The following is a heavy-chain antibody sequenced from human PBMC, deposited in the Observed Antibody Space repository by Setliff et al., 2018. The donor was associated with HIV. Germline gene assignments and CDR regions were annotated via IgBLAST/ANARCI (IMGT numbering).Heavy chain of an antibody. CDR2: INPTGGST. V-gene: IGHV1-46*01. D-gene: IGHD2-2*01. CDR1: GYSFTNHY. J-gene: IGHJ5*02. CDR3: ARDRVPYSSSPSALDP. Sequence: ASVKVSCKPSGYSFTNHYMHWVRQAPGQGLEWMGVINPTGGSTRNTQKFQGRVAMTRDTSTSTVYMELSSLRSEDTAIYYCARDRVPYSSSPSALDPWGQGTQVTVSS.